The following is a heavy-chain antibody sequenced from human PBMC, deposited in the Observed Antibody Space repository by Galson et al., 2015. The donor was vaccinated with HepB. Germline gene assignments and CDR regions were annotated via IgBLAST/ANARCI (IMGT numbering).Heavy chain of an antibody. V-gene: IGHV3-48*01. D-gene: IGHD1-1*01. CDR3: AREEVEPYYYYGMDV. CDR1: GFTFSRYS. CDR2: ISSSSSTI. Sequence: SLRLSCAASGFTFSRYSMNWVRQAPGKGLEWVSYISSSSSTIYYADSVKGRFTISRDNAKNSLYLQMNSLRAEDTAVYYCAREEVEPYYYYGMDVWGQGTTVTVSS. J-gene: IGHJ6*02.